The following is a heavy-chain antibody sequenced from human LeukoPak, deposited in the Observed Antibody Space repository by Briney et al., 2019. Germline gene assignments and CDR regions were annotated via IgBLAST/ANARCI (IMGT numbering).Heavy chain of an antibody. D-gene: IGHD2-15*01. V-gene: IGHV3-30-3*01. J-gene: IGHJ4*02. CDR2: ISYDGSNK. CDR1: GFTFSSYA. CDR3: ARDRAYCSGGSCYLDY. Sequence: GGSLRLSCAASGFTFSSYAMHWVRQAPGKGLEWVAVISYDGSNKYYADSVKGRFTISRDNSKNTLYLQMNSLRAEDTAVYYCARDRAYCSGGSCYLDYWGQGTLVTVSS.